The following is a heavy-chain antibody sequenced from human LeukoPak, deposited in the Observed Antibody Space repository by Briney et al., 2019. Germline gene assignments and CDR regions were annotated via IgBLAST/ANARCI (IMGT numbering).Heavy chain of an antibody. CDR1: GYTFSDYY. D-gene: IGHD3-22*01. CDR3: ARGYSSGRYAFDI. CDR2: INPRSGGT. V-gene: IGHV1-2*06. Sequence: GASVNVSCKASGYTFSDYYVHWVRQAPGQGLEWMGRINPRSGGTQSAQNFQGRVTLTRDSSISTAFMELRRLDSDDTAIYYCARGYSSGRYAFDIWGQGTMVAVSS. J-gene: IGHJ3*02.